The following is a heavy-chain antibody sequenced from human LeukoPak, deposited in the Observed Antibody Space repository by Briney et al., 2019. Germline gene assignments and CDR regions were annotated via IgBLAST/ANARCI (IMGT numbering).Heavy chain of an antibody. Sequence: PGGSLRLSCAASGFTFSTYGMSWVRLAPGKGLEWVSGISGSGGSTYYADSVKGRFTSSRDNSNNTLYVQMNSLRVEDTAVYYCAKSGGLSGSGRLAMDVWGQGTTVTVSS. J-gene: IGHJ6*02. V-gene: IGHV3-23*01. CDR3: AKSGGLSGSGRLAMDV. D-gene: IGHD3-10*01. CDR2: ISGSGGST. CDR1: GFTFSTYG.